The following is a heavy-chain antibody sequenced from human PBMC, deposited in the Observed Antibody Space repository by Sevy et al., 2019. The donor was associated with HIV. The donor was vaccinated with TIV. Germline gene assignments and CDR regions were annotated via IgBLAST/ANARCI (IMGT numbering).Heavy chain of an antibody. J-gene: IGHJ5*02. CDR2: INWNSDSV. Sequence: GGSLRLSCAVSGFTFGNHAMHWVRQAPGKGLEWVAGINWNSDSVGSAASVEGRFTISRDNARNSLYLHMQRLRPEDTAFYFCAKGSGVGWYQPSSFLDTWGQGTLVTVSS. V-gene: IGHV3-9*01. CDR1: GFTFGNHA. CDR3: AKGSGVGWYQPSSFLDT. D-gene: IGHD6-19*01.